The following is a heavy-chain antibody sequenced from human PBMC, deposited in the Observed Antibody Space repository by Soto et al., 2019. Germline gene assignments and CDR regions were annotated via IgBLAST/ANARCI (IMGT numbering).Heavy chain of an antibody. V-gene: IGHV6-1*01. CDR3: ARVVISRHYGMDV. CDR2: TYYRYKWYN. D-gene: IGHD2-21*01. J-gene: IGHJ6*02. Sequence: RTLSRTCXISGDIVSSNSAAWNWIRQSPSRGLEWLGRTYYRYKWYNDYAVSVKSRITINPDTSKNQFSLQLNSVTPEDTAAYYCARVVISRHYGMDVWGPGTTVPVS. CDR1: GDIVSSNSAA.